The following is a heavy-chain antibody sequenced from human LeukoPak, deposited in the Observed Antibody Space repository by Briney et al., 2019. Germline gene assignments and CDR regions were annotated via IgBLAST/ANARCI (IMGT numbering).Heavy chain of an antibody. CDR3: ARQCCGSYYPMDV. CDR1: GYSFTSYW. D-gene: IGHD1-26*01. V-gene: IGHV5-51*01. CDR2: IWPADSDT. J-gene: IGHJ6*03. Sequence: GESLKISCKGSGYSFTSYWIGWVRQMPGKGLEWMGIIWPADSDTRYSPSFQGQVTIPADKSISTAYLQWSSLKASDTAIYYCARQCCGSYYPMDVWGKGTTVTVSS.